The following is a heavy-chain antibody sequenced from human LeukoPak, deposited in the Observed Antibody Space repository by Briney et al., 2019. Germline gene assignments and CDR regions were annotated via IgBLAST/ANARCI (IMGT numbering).Heavy chain of an antibody. CDR1: GFTVSSNF. CDR2: IYSGGTT. Sequence: GGSLRLSCAASGFTVSSNFMSWVRQAPGKGLEWVSVIYSGGTTYYADSVKGRFTISRDNSKNTLYLQMNSLRAEDTAVYYCAKLTRGWSFDYWGQGTLVTVSS. D-gene: IGHD6-19*01. V-gene: IGHV3-53*01. J-gene: IGHJ4*02. CDR3: AKLTRGWSFDY.